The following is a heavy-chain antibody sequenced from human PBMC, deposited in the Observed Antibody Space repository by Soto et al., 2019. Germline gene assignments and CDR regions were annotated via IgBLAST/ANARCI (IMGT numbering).Heavy chain of an antibody. V-gene: IGHV1-46*01. CDR3: AREVATGTTYYYYGMDV. J-gene: IGHJ6*02. CDR2: INPSGGST. D-gene: IGHD1-7*01. Sequence: GASVKVSCKASGYTFTSYYMHWVRQAPGQGLEWMGIINPSGGSTSYAQKFQGRVTMTRDTSTSTVYMELSSLRSEDTAVYYCAREVATGTTYYYYGMDVWGQGTTVSVAS. CDR1: GYTFTSYY.